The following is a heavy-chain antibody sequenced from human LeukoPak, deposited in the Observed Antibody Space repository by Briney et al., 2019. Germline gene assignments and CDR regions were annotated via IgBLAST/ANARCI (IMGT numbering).Heavy chain of an antibody. CDR2: ISSSNSHI. Sequence: PGGSLRLSCAASGFTFSSYSMNWVRQAPGKGLEWVSSISSSNSHIYYADSVKGRFTISRDNAKNSLYLQMNSLRAEDTAVYYCARHSIQIWSMYYFDYWGQGTLVTVSS. D-gene: IGHD5-18*01. J-gene: IGHJ4*02. CDR1: GFTFSSYS. V-gene: IGHV3-21*01. CDR3: ARHSIQIWSMYYFDY.